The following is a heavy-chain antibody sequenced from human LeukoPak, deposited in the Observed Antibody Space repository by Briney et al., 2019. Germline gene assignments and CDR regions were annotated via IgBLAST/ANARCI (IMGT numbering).Heavy chain of an antibody. Sequence: PGGSLRLSCAASGFTFDDYAMHWVRLAPGKGLEWVSGISWNSGSIGYADSVKGRFTISRDNSKNTLYLQMNSLRAEDTAVYYCAKDFIYGGWGNGFDIWGQGTMVTVSS. V-gene: IGHV3-9*01. J-gene: IGHJ3*02. D-gene: IGHD3-16*01. CDR1: GFTFDDYA. CDR3: AKDFIYGGWGNGFDI. CDR2: ISWNSGSI.